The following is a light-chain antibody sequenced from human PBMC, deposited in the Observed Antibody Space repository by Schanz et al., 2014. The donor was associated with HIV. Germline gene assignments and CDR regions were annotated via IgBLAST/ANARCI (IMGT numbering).Light chain of an antibody. V-gene: IGLV2-14*03. CDR2: DVS. J-gene: IGLJ3*02. Sequence: QSALTQPASVSGPPGQSITISCTGSSSDVGGYNYVSWYQQHPGKAPKLMIYDVSDRPSGVSNRFSGSKSGNTASLTVSGLQADDEADYYCSSYAATSNVLFGGGTKLTVL. CDR1: SSDVGGYNY. CDR3: SSYAATSNVL.